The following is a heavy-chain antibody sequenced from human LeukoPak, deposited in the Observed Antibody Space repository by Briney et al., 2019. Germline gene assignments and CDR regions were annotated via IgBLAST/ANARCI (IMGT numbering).Heavy chain of an antibody. D-gene: IGHD4-17*01. CDR2: ISGSGGNT. V-gene: IGHV3-23*01. Sequence: LSGGSLRLSCAASGFTFSSYAMSWVRQAPGKGLEWVSVISGSGGNTYYADSVKGRFIISRDNSKNTLYLQMSSLRVEDTAIYYCARRPYAGAFDIWGQGTMVTVSS. J-gene: IGHJ3*02. CDR1: GFTFSSYA. CDR3: ARRPYAGAFDI.